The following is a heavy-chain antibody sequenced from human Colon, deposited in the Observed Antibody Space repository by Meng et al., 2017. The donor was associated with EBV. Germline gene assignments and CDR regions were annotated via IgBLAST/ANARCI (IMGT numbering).Heavy chain of an antibody. J-gene: IGHJ2*01. Sequence: QLQLREPGPGLLRPSESLPLTCTFSGGSSSSYYWTWIRQPPGKGLEWIGYIYYSGSTNYNPSLKSRVTISVDTSKNQFSLKLSSVTTTDTAVYYCARNTVTTSGSSNYWYFDLWGRGTLVTVSS. CDR3: ARNTVTTSGSSNYWYFDL. V-gene: IGHV4-59*01. CDR1: GGSSSSYY. CDR2: IYYSGST. D-gene: IGHD4-17*01.